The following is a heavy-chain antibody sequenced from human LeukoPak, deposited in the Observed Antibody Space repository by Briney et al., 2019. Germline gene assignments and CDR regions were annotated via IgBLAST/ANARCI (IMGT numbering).Heavy chain of an antibody. D-gene: IGHD2-2*01. Sequence: ASVKVSCKASGYTFTSYYMHWVRQAPGQGLEWMGWINPNSGGTNYAQKFQGRVTMTRDTSISTAYMELSRLRSDDTAVYYCASLGYCSSTSCRGIDYWGQGTLVTVSS. CDR1: GYTFTSYY. J-gene: IGHJ4*02. V-gene: IGHV1-2*02. CDR3: ASLGYCSSTSCRGIDY. CDR2: INPNSGGT.